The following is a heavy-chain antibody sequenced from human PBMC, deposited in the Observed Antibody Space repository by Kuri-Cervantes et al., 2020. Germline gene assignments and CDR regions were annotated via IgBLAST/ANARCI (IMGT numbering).Heavy chain of an antibody. D-gene: IGHD3-10*01. CDR1: GFTFSSYS. V-gene: IGHV3-48*01. CDR2: ISSSSSI. CDR3: ARDDITMVRGVIITIYGMDV. Sequence: GGSLRLSCAASGFTFSSYSMNWVRQAPGKGLEWVSYISSSSSIYYADSVKGRFTISRDNAKSSLYLQMNSLRAEDTAVYYCARDDITMVRGVIITIYGMDVWGQGTTVTVSS. J-gene: IGHJ6*02.